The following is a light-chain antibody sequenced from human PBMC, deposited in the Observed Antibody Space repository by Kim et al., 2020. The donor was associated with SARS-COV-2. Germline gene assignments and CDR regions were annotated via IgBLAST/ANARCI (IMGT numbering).Light chain of an antibody. CDR3: HSYDNRLSVWV. J-gene: IGLJ3*02. V-gene: IGLV1-40*01. Sequence: RVTISCTGRSSNIGADYDVHRYQQLPGAAPTLLIYNDNSRPSGVPDRFSGSKSGTSASLAITGLQAEDEADYYCHSYDNRLSVWVFGGGTQLTVL. CDR2: NDN. CDR1: SSNIGADYD.